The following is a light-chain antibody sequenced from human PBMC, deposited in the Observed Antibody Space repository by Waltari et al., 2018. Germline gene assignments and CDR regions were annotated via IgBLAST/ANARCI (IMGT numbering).Light chain of an antibody. CDR1: SSNIGSNY. CDR3: AAWDDSLSGPRV. Sequence: QSVLTQPPSASGTPGQRVTISCSGSSSNIGSNYVYWYQQLPGTAPKLLIYRTNQRPSGVPDRFSGSKSGTSASLASSGLRSDDEADYYCAAWDDSLSGPRVFGGGTKLTVL. V-gene: IGLV1-47*01. J-gene: IGLJ3*02. CDR2: RTN.